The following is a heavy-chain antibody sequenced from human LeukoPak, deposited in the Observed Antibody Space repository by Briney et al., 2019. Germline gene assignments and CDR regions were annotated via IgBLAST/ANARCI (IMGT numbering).Heavy chain of an antibody. CDR2: INSGSAYM. D-gene: IGHD7-27*01. Sequence: GGSLRLSCAASGFTVSSNYMNWVRQAPGKGLEWVSYINSGSAYMYYPDSVKGRFTISRDNAKNSLYLQMDSLRDEDTAVYYCAREDDDWGPNTFDVWGQGTVVTVSS. CDR3: AREDDDWGPNTFDV. J-gene: IGHJ3*01. CDR1: GFTVSSNY. V-gene: IGHV3-48*02.